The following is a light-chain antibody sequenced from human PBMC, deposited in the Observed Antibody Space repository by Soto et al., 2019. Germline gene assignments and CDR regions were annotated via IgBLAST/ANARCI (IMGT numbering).Light chain of an antibody. Sequence: QSALAQPASVSGSPGQSITISCTGTSNDVGHFNYVSWFQQHPGKAHKLLIFDVNNWPSGVSDRFSGSKSGNTASLTISGLQPEDEADYYCTSFTTSDTFVFGSGTKLTVL. CDR2: DVN. CDR1: SNDVGHFNY. CDR3: TSFTTSDTFV. J-gene: IGLJ1*01. V-gene: IGLV2-14*03.